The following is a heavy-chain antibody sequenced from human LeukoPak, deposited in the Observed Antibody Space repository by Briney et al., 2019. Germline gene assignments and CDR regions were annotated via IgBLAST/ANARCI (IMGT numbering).Heavy chain of an antibody. D-gene: IGHD3-16*01. Sequence: GGSLRLSCAASGFTFSTYSMNWVRQAPGKGLEWVSSISGSSSYIYYTDSVKGRFTISRDNAKNSLYLQMNNLKAEDTAMYYCVRFMRGTIGGDNWGQGTLVTVSA. V-gene: IGHV3-21*01. CDR1: GFTFSTYS. CDR3: VRFMRGTIGGDN. CDR2: ISGSSSYI. J-gene: IGHJ4*02.